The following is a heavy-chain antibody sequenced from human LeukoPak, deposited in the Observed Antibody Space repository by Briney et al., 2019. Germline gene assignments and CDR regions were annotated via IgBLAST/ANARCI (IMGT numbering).Heavy chain of an antibody. CDR3: SRGLDSRKLGY. CDR2: IHPSGML. V-gene: IGHV4-31*03. CDR1: GASFSSGDQY. D-gene: IGHD3-22*01. J-gene: IGHJ4*02. Sequence: SETLSLTCTVSGASFSSGDQYWNWIRQSPGKGLEWIGSIHPSGMLYNNPSLESRVTISIDTSKNQFSLNLNSVTAADTAVYFCSRGLDSRKLGYWGQATLVTVSS.